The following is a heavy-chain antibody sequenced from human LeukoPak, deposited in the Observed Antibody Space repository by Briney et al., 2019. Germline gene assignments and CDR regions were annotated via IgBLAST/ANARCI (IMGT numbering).Heavy chain of an antibody. J-gene: IGHJ4*02. V-gene: IGHV3-74*01. D-gene: IGHD5-18*01. Sequence: PGGSLRLSCAASGFXFSSYWMHWVRQAPGKGLVWVSRINSDGSSTSYADSVKGRFTISRDNSKNTLYLQMNSLRAEDTAVYYCAKDSLDTAMVLYFDYWGQGTLVTVSS. CDR3: AKDSLDTAMVLYFDY. CDR2: INSDGSST. CDR1: GFXFSSYW.